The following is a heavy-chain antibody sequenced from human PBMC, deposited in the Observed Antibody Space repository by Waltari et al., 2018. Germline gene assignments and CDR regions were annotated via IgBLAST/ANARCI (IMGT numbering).Heavy chain of an antibody. J-gene: IGHJ3*02. V-gene: IGHV4-39*07. CDR3: ARDSDAGLIAFDI. Sequence: QLQLQESGPGLVKPSETLSLTCTVSGGSISSSSYYWGWIRQPPGKGLEWIGSIYYSGSTYYNPSLKSRVTISVDTSKNTLYLQMNSLRAEDTAVYYCARDSDAGLIAFDIWGQGTMVTVSS. D-gene: IGHD2-21*02. CDR2: IYYSGST. CDR1: GGSISSSSYY.